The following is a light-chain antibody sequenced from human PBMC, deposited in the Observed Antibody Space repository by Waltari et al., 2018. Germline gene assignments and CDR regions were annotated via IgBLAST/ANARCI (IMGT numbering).Light chain of an antibody. J-gene: IGKJ1*01. CDR3: QQYDNYWT. CDR1: QSISNW. CDR2: KAS. Sequence: DIQMTQSPSTLSVSVGDRVTITCRASQSISNWLAWYQQKPGKAPKLLIYKASNLESGVPSRFSGSGSGTDFTLTISRLQPDDFATYYCQQYDNYWTFGQGTKVEI. V-gene: IGKV1-5*03.